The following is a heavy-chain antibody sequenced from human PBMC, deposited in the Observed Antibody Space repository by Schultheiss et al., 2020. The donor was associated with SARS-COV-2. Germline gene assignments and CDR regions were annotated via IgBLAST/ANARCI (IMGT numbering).Heavy chain of an antibody. D-gene: IGHD1-1*01. CDR1: GGSISSYY. CDR2: IYHSGNI. Sequence: SQTLSLTCTVSGGSISSYYWSWIRQPPGKGLEWIGYIYHSGNIKYSSSLKSRVSISVDTSKNQFSLKLSSVTAADTAVYYCARSGRYFQHWAQGTLVTVSS. CDR3: ARSGRYFQH. V-gene: IGHV4-59*12. J-gene: IGHJ1*01.